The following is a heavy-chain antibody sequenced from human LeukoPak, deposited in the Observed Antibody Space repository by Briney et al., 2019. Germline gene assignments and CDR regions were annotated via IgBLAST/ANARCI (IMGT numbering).Heavy chain of an antibody. J-gene: IGHJ1*01. Sequence: GGSLRLSCAASGFTLSAYEMNWVRQAPGKGLEWVSAISGSGVSTSYADSVKGRFTISRDNSKNTLYLHMNSLRAEDTAIYFCAKDPANQLLYPAHFSHWGQGTLVTVSS. CDR1: GFTLSAYE. D-gene: IGHD2-2*01. V-gene: IGHV3-23*01. CDR3: AKDPANQLLYPAHFSH. CDR2: ISGSGVST.